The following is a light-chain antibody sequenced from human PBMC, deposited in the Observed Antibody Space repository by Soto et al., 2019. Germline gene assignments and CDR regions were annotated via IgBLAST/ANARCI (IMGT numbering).Light chain of an antibody. J-gene: IGKJ1*01. CDR3: QQYNTYS. V-gene: IGKV1-5*01. Sequence: DIQMTHSPSTLPASVGDRVTITCRASQSISNWLAWYRQKPGTAPKLLIYHASTLESGVPSRFSGSGSGTEFSLTISSLQPDDFATYYCQQYNTYSFGQGTKVDIK. CDR2: HAS. CDR1: QSISNW.